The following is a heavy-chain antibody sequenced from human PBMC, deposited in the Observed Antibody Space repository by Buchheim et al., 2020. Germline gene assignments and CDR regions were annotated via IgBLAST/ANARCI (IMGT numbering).Heavy chain of an antibody. Sequence: QVQLVQSGAEVKKPGASVKVSCKTSGYTFTSYYMHWVRQAPGQGLEWMGIINPSGGSTSYAQKFQGRVTMTRDTSTSTVYMELSSLRSEDTAVYYCARDHPLWRRDYYYYGMDVWGQGTT. CDR2: INPSGGST. CDR1: GYTFTSYY. CDR3: ARDHPLWRRDYYYYGMDV. V-gene: IGHV1-46*01. J-gene: IGHJ6*02. D-gene: IGHD3-16*01.